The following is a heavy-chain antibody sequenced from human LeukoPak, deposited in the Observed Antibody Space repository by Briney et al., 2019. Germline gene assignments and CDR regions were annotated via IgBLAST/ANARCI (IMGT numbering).Heavy chain of an antibody. Sequence: SSETLSLTCTVSGGSIISSDYHWGWVRQPPGKGLEWIGTISYSGNTDYNPSLRSRVTISVDTSNNQFSLRLGSVPAADTAVYHCARHCCSGPAKRVFDIWGQGTMVTVSS. D-gene: IGHD2-15*01. CDR3: ARHCCSGPAKRVFDI. V-gene: IGHV4-39*01. CDR2: ISYSGNT. CDR1: GGSIISSDYH. J-gene: IGHJ3*02.